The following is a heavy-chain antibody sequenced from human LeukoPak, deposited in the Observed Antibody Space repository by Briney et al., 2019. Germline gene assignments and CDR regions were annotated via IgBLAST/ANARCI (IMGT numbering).Heavy chain of an antibody. J-gene: IGHJ4*02. CDR1: GFTVSSNY. V-gene: IGHV3-53*04. D-gene: IGHD1-14*01. CDR3: ARAPLSEGYYFDY. CDR2: IYSGGST. Sequence: PGGSLRLSCAASGFTVSSNYMSWVRQAPGKGLEWGSVIYSGGSTYYADSVKGRFTISRHNSKNTLYLQMNSLRAEDTAVYYCARAPLSEGYYFDYWGQGTLVTVSS.